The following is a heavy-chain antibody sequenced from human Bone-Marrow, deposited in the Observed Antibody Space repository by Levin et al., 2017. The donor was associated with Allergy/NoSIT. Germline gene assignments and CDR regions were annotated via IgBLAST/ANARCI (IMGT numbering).Heavy chain of an antibody. D-gene: IGHD3-10*01. CDR1: GFTFSSYA. CDR2: ISYDGSNK. Sequence: GGSLRLSCAASGFTFSSYAMHWVRQAPGKGLEWVAVISYDGSNKYYADSVKGRFTISRDNSKNTLYLQMNSLRAEDTAVYYCARAYYYGSGSSRGFYDAFDIWGQGTMVTVSS. V-gene: IGHV3-30-3*01. CDR3: ARAYYYGSGSSRGFYDAFDI. J-gene: IGHJ3*02.